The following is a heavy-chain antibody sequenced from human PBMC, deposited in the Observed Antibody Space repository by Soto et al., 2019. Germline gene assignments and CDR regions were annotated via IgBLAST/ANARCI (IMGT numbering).Heavy chain of an antibody. V-gene: IGHV3-23*01. CDR1: GFPFSRYA. CDR3: AKDGDYYDSSGGGGHP. D-gene: IGHD3-22*01. J-gene: IGHJ5*02. Sequence: PGGALRVSCAASGFPFSRYAMSWVRQAPGKGLEWVSAISGSGGSTYYADSVKGRFTISRDNSKNTLYLQMNSLRAEDTAVYYCAKDGDYYDSSGGGGHPWGQGTLVTVSS. CDR2: ISGSGGST.